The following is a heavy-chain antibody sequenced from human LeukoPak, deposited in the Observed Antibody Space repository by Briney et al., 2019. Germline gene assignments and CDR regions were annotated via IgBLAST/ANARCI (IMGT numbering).Heavy chain of an antibody. CDR3: AKNRGIAAAFYYYGMDV. CDR1: GGSISSYY. V-gene: IGHV4-59*01. J-gene: IGHJ6*02. D-gene: IGHD6-13*01. CDR2: IYYSGST. Sequence: PSETLSLTCTVSGGSISSYYWSWIRQPPGKGLEWIGYIYYSGSTNYNPSLKSRVTISVDTSKNQFSLKLTSVTAADTAVYYCAKNRGIAAAFYYYGMDVWGQGTTVTVSS.